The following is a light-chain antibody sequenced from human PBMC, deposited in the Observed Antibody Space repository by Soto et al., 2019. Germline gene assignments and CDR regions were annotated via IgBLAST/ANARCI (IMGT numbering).Light chain of an antibody. CDR2: EGS. Sequence: QSALTQPASVSGSPGQSITISCTGTSSDVGSYNLVSWYQQHPGKAPKLIIYEGSKRPSGVSNRFSGSKSGNTASLTISGLQAEDEADYYCCSYAGSRSFVVFGGGTRSPS. V-gene: IGLV2-23*03. CDR1: SSDVGSYNL. J-gene: IGLJ2*01. CDR3: CSYAGSRSFVV.